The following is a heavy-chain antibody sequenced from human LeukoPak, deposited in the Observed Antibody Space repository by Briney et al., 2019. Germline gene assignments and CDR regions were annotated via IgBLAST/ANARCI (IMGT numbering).Heavy chain of an antibody. Sequence: GGSLRLSCAASGFTFSSYGMHWVRQAPGKGLEWVAFIRYDGSNKYYADSVKGRFTISRDNSKNTLYLQMNSLRAEDTAVYYCAKDPGDRRYYYYYMDVWGKGTTVTISS. CDR3: AKDPGDRRYYYYYMDV. D-gene: IGHD3-10*01. V-gene: IGHV3-30*02. CDR1: GFTFSSYG. J-gene: IGHJ6*03. CDR2: IRYDGSNK.